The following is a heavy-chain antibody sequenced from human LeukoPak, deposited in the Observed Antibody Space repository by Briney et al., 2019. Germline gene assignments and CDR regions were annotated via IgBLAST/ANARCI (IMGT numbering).Heavy chain of an antibody. CDR2: MNPNSGNT. D-gene: IGHD3-10*01. V-gene: IGHV1-8*01. J-gene: IGHJ3*02. CDR1: GYTFTSYD. CDR3: ARGLAQSWTLLETYYGSGSYKKAFDI. Sequence: ASVKVSCKASGYTFTSYDINWVRQATGQGLEWMGWMNPNSGNTGYAQKFQGRVTMTRNTSISTAYMELSSLRSEDTAVYYCARGLAQSWTLLETYYGSGSYKKAFDIWGQGTMVTVSS.